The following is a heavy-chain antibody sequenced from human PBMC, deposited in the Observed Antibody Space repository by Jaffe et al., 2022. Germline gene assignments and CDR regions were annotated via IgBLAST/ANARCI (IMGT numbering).Heavy chain of an antibody. V-gene: IGHV4-38-2*01. CDR3: ARVVRYSSAVVVAATPLTFAFDY. CDR2: IYHSGST. CDR1: GYSISSGYY. D-gene: IGHD2-15*01. J-gene: IGHJ4*02. Sequence: QVQLQESGPGLVKPSETLSLTCAVSGYSISSGYYWGWIRQPPGKGLEWIGSIYHSGSTYYNPSLKSRVTISVDTSKNQFSLKLSSVTAADTAVYYCARVVRYSSAVVVAATPLTFAFDYWGQGTLVTVSS.